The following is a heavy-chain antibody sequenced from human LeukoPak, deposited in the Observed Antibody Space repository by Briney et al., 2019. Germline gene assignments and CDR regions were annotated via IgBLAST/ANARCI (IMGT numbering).Heavy chain of an antibody. CDR3: ARASRITMVRGVIGPDY. Sequence: PGGSLRLSCAASGFTFSSYGMHWVRQAPGKGLEWVAVIWYDGSNKYYADSVKGRFTISRDNSKNTLYLQMNSLRAEDTAVYYCARASRITMVRGVIGPDYWGQGTLVTVSS. J-gene: IGHJ4*02. V-gene: IGHV3-33*01. CDR1: GFTFSSYG. CDR2: IWYDGSNK. D-gene: IGHD3-10*01.